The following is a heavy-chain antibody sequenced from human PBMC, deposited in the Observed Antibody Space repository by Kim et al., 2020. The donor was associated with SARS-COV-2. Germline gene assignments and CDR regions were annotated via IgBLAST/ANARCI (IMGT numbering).Heavy chain of an antibody. J-gene: IGHJ4*02. CDR3: ARGSRVTTV. D-gene: IGHD4-17*01. Sequence: GSTNYNPALKSRVTISVDTSKNQFSLKLSSVTAADTAVYYCARGSRVTTVWGQGTLVTVSS. V-gene: IGHV4-34*01. CDR2: GST.